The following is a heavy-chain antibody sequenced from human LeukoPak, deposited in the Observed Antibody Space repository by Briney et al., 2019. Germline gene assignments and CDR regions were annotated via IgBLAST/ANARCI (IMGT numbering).Heavy chain of an antibody. CDR3: ANSISYSSGWFGFFDY. V-gene: IGHV3-23*01. Sequence: GSLRLSCAASGFTFSSYAMSWVRQAPGKGLEWVSAISGSGGSTYYADSVKGRFTISRDNSKNTLYLQMNSLRAEDTAVYYCANSISYSSGWFGFFDYWGQGTLVTVSS. CDR1: GFTFSSYA. D-gene: IGHD6-19*01. J-gene: IGHJ4*02. CDR2: ISGSGGST.